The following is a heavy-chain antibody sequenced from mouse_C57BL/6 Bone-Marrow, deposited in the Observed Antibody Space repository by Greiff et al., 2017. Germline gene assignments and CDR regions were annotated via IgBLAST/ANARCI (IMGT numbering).Heavy chain of an antibody. Sequence: QVQLQQPGAELVMPGASVKLSCKASGYTFTSYRMHWVKQRPGQGLEWIGEIDPTDSSTNYNQKFKGKSTLTVDTSSSTAYMQLSSLTSEDSAVYYCARDYDYSWFAYWGQGTLVTVSA. CDR2: IDPTDSST. CDR1: GYTFTSYR. CDR3: ARDYDYSWFAY. D-gene: IGHD2-4*01. J-gene: IGHJ3*01. V-gene: IGHV1-69*01.